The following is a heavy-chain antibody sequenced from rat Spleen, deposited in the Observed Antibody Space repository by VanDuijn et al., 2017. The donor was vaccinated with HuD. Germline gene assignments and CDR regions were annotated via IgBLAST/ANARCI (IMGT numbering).Heavy chain of an antibody. V-gene: IGHV5-20*01. CDR1: GFTFSDYY. CDR3: TTDRPYSSYVMDA. CDR2: LSYEGSST. Sequence: EVQLVESDGGLVQPGGSLKLSCAASGFTFSDYYMAWVRQAPTKGLEWVASLSYEGSSTYYGDSVKGRFTISRDNAKSTLYLQMDSLRSEDTATYYCTTDRPYSSYVMDAWGQGASVTVSS. J-gene: IGHJ4*01. D-gene: IGHD1-2*01.